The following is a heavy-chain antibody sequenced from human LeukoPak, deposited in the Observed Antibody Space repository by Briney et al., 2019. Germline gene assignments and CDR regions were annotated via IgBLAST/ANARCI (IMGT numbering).Heavy chain of an antibody. V-gene: IGHV3-33*01. J-gene: IGHJ4*02. CDR3: ARDSCASTSCFDY. Sequence: PGRSLRLSCAASGFTFTNYGFHWVRQAPGKGLEWVAVIWYDGSKKYYADSVKGRFTISRDNSKNTLYLQMSSLRAEDTAVYYCARDSCASTSCFDYWGQGTLVTVSS. CDR1: GFTFTNYG. CDR2: IWYDGSKK. D-gene: IGHD2-2*01.